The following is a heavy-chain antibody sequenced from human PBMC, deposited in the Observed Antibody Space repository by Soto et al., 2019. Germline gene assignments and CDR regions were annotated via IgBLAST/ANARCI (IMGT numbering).Heavy chain of an antibody. CDR1: GLTFSTYG. CDR3: APDGAAGAAMCV. V-gene: IGHV3-21*01. CDR2: ISRGGEYV. J-gene: IGHJ6*02. Sequence: EVQLVESGGGLVKPGGSLRLSCAASGLTFSTYGMNWVRQAPGKGLEWVSSISRGGEYVGYADSVKGRLTISRDNAKNSLYLQLDSLRVEHTAVYYCAPDGAAGAAMCVWGQGTTVTVSS. D-gene: IGHD6-13*01.